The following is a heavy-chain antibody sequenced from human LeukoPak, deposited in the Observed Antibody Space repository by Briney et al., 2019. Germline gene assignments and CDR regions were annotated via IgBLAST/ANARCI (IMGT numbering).Heavy chain of an antibody. CDR1: GGTFSSYA. CDR2: IIPIFGTA. J-gene: IGHJ4*02. V-gene: IGHV1-69*13. Sequence: GASVKVSCKASGGTFSSYAISWVRQAPGQGLEWMGGIIPIFGTANYAQKFQGRVTITADESTSTAYMELSSLRSEDTAVYYCAREGRAWGITGTLQPFDYWGQGTLVTVSS. CDR3: AREGRAWGITGTLQPFDY. D-gene: IGHD1-20*01.